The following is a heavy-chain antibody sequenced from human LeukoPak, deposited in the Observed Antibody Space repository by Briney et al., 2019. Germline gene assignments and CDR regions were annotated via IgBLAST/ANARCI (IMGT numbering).Heavy chain of an antibody. CDR3: ARGRTYYYYMDV. V-gene: IGHV4-61*02. CDR2: IYTSGST. Sequence: SETLSLTCTASGGSISSGSYYWSWIRQPAGKGLEWIGRIYTSGSTNYNPSLKSRVTISVDTSKNQFSLKLSSVTAADTAVYYCARGRTYYYYMDVWGKGTTVTVSS. CDR1: GGSISSGSYY. J-gene: IGHJ6*03.